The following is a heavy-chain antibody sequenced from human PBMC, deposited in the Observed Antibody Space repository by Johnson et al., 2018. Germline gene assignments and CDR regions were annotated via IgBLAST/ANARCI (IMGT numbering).Heavy chain of an antibody. CDR3: ARDSGGLVGGYDFWSGYDGAAGTQISHWFDP. CDR2: IYTSGST. V-gene: IGHV4-61*02. D-gene: IGHD3-3*01. CDR1: GGSISSGSYY. J-gene: IGHJ5*02. Sequence: QVQLQESGPGLVKPSQTLSLTCTVSGGSISSGSYYWSWIRQPAGKGLEWIGRIYTSGSTNYNPSLKSRVTISVDTSKNQFSLKLSSVTAAEAAVYYCARDSGGLVGGYDFWSGYDGAAGTQISHWFDPWGQGTLVTVSS.